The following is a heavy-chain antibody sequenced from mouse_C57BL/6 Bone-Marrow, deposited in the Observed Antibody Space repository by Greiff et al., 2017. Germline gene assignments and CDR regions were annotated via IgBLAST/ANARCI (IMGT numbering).Heavy chain of an antibody. V-gene: IGHV1-15*01. CDR1: GYTFTDYE. Sequence: VQLQQSGAELVRPGASVTLSCKASGYTFTDYEMHWVKQTPVHGLEWIGAIDPETGGTAYNQKFKGKAILTADKSSSTAYMGLRSLTSEDSAVYYCMGYYSSSIAGFAYWGQGTLVTVSA. CDR3: MGYYSSSIAGFAY. CDR2: IDPETGGT. D-gene: IGHD1-1*01. J-gene: IGHJ3*01.